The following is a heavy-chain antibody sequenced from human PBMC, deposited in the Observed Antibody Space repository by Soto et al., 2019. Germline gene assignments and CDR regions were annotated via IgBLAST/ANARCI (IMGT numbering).Heavy chain of an antibody. Sequence: QITLKESGPTLVKPTQTLTLTCTFSGFSLSTSGVGVGWIRQPPGKALEWLALIYWDDDKRSSPSLKSRLTITKDSSKNQLVLTMTNRDSGDTATYYGSHSWYGSGGSCYYAYYFDYWGQGTLVTVSS. CDR2: IYWDDDK. V-gene: IGHV2-5*02. CDR1: GFSLSTSGVG. J-gene: IGHJ4*02. D-gene: IGHD2-15*01. CDR3: SHSWYGSGGSCYYAYYFDY.